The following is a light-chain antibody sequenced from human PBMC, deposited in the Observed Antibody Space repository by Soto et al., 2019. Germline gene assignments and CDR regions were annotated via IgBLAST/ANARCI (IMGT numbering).Light chain of an antibody. J-gene: IGKJ1*01. Sequence: EIVLTQSPYTLSWSPGERSTLSCSASQSVSSSYLAWYQQKPGQAPRLLIFFASTRATGVPDRFSGSGSGTDFTLTISSLQSADFGVYYCQQYYTWPRGTFGQGTKVDIK. V-gene: IGKV3-15*01. CDR1: QSVSSSY. CDR3: QQYYTWPRGT. CDR2: FAS.